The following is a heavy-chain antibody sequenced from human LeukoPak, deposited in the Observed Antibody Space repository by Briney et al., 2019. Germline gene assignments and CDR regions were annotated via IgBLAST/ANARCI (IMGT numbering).Heavy chain of an antibody. V-gene: IGHV3-53*01. Sequence: PGGSLRLSCAASGFTVSSNYMSWVRQAPGKGLEWVSVIYSGGSTYYADSVKGRFTISRNNSKNTLYLQMNSLRAEDTAVYYCARGRSGGYFDYWGQGTLVTVSS. CDR3: ARGRSGGYFDY. CDR2: IYSGGST. D-gene: IGHD2-15*01. CDR1: GFTVSSNY. J-gene: IGHJ4*02.